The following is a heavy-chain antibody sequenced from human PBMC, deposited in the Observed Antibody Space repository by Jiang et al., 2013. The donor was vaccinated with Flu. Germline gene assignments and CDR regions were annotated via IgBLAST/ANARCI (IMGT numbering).Heavy chain of an antibody. CDR3: ARDLRRCGLTTACGNYGDYVVFDY. Sequence: SGAEVKKPGASVKVSCKASGYTFTTYAMHWVRQAPGQRLEWMGWINAGNGNTKYSQKFQGRVTITRDTSASTAYMELSSLRSEDTAVYYCARDLRRCGLTTACGNYGDYVVFDYWGQGTLVTVSS. CDR2: INAGNGNT. J-gene: IGHJ4*02. D-gene: IGHD4-17*01. CDR1: GYTFTTYA. V-gene: IGHV1-3*01.